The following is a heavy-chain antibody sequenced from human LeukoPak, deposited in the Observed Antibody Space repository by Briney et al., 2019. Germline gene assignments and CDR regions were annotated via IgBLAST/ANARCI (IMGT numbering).Heavy chain of an antibody. CDR2: IYSGGSK. D-gene: IGHD1-7*01. Sequence: GGSLRLSCAASGFTVSSNYMSWVRQAPGKGLEWVSVIYSGGSKYYADSVKGRFTISRDNSKNTLYLQMSSLRAEDTAVYYCARVGELYGMDVWGQGTTVTVSS. CDR1: GFTVSSNY. V-gene: IGHV3-53*01. J-gene: IGHJ6*02. CDR3: ARVGELYGMDV.